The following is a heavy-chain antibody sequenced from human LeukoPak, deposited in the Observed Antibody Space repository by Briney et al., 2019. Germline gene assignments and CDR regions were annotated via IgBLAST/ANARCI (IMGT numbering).Heavy chain of an antibody. CDR1: GGFISRYY. Sequence: WQTRFLTYAFCGGFISRYYWSWIREPRRKGLEGAGYNYYSGSPNYTPSLKSRLTISVDTSKNQCSLKLSSVTAADTAGYYCARHREYYDSSGAFDIWGQGTMVTVSS. V-gene: IGHV4-59*13. D-gene: IGHD3-22*01. J-gene: IGHJ3*02. CDR2: NYYSGSP. CDR3: ARHREYYDSSGAFDI.